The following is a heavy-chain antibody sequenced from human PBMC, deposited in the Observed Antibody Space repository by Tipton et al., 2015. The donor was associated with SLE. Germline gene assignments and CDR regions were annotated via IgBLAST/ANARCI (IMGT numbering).Heavy chain of an antibody. CDR3: ARGGEDIVVVPANY. V-gene: IGHV4-34*01. CDR2: INHSGST. CDR1: GGSFSGYY. D-gene: IGHD2-2*01. J-gene: IGHJ4*02. Sequence: TLSLTCAVYGGSFSGYYWNWIRQPPGKGLEWIGEINHSGSTNYNPSLKSRVTISVDTSKNQFSLKLSSVTAADTAVYYCARGGEDIVVVPANYWGQGTLVTVSS.